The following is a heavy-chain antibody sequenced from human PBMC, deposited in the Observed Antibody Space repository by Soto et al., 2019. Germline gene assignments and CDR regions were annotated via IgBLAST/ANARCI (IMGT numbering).Heavy chain of an antibody. Sequence: PSETLSLTCTVSGGSISSGGYYWSWIRQHPGKGLECIGYIYYSGSTYYTPSLKSRVTISVDTSKNQFSLKLSSVTAADTAVYYCATNGGYYDRSGAKYFPHWGQGTVVTVSS. CDR3: ATNGGYYDRSGAKYFPH. CDR1: GGSISSGGYY. V-gene: IGHV4-31*03. J-gene: IGHJ1*01. D-gene: IGHD3-22*01. CDR2: IYYSGST.